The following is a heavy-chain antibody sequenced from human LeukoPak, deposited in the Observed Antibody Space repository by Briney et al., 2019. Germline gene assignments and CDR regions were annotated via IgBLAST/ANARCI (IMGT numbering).Heavy chain of an antibody. V-gene: IGHV4-39*01. CDR1: GGSISSSSYY. CDR2: MYYSGNT. J-gene: IGHJ3*02. CDR3: DYYDMERAFDI. Sequence: PSETLSLTCTVSGGSISSSSYYWGWIRQPPGKGLEWIGSMYYSGNTYYNPSLKSRVTISVDTSKNQFSLKLSSVTAADTAVYYCDYYDMERAFDIWGQGTMVTVSS. D-gene: IGHD3-22*01.